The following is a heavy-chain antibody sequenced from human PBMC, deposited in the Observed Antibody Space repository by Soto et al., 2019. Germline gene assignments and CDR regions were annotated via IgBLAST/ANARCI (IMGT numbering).Heavy chain of an antibody. D-gene: IGHD1-26*01. CDR2: IYSGGST. CDR1: GFTVSNNY. V-gene: IGHV3-66*01. CDR3: ARGGPPTSNWFDP. J-gene: IGHJ5*02. Sequence: GGSLRLSCAASGFTVSNNYINWVRQAPGKGLEWVSVIYSGGSTYYADSVKGRFTISRDNSKNTLYLQMNSLRAEDTAVYYCARGGPPTSNWFDPWGQGTLVTVSS.